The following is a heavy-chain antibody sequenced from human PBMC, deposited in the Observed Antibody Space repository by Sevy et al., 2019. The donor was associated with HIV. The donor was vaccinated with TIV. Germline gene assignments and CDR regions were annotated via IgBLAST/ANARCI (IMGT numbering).Heavy chain of an antibody. CDR3: ARWVGLGPIVVVPAAMGGWFDP. CDR1: GYTFTSYG. D-gene: IGHD2-2*01. Sequence: ASVKVSCKASGYTFTSYGISWVRQAPGQGLEWMGWISAYNGNTNYAQKLQGRVTMTTDTSTSTAYMGLRSLRSDDTAVYYCARWVGLGPIVVVPAAMGGWFDPWGQGTLVTVSS. J-gene: IGHJ5*02. CDR2: ISAYNGNT. V-gene: IGHV1-18*01.